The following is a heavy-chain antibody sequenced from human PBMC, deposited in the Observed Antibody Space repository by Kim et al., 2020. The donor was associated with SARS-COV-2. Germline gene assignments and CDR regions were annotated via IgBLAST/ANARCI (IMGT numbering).Heavy chain of an antibody. V-gene: IGHV3-33*01. J-gene: IGHJ3*02. CDR2: LWYDGSNE. D-gene: IGHD6-13*01. Sequence: GGSLRLSCAASGFTFGDSYMHWVRQAPGKGLEWVAILWYDGSNEFYADSVRGRFTICRDNSRNTLNLQMNSLRAEDTGVYYCAREDLRWQQLTRALDIWGQGTLVTVSS. CDR1: GFTFGDSY. CDR3: AREDLRWQQLTRALDI.